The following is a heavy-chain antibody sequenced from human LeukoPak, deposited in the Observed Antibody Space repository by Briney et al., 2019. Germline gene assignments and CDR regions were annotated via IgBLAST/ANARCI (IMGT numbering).Heavy chain of an antibody. Sequence: SETLSLTCTVSGGSISSYYWSWIRQPPGKGLEWIGYIYYSGSTNYNPSLKSRVTISVDTSKNQFSLKLSSVTAADTAVYYCARGSGSGIAVAGRLDYWGQGTLVTVSS. CDR1: GGSISSYY. D-gene: IGHD6-19*01. V-gene: IGHV4-59*01. CDR2: IYYSGST. CDR3: ARGSGSGIAVAGRLDY. J-gene: IGHJ4*02.